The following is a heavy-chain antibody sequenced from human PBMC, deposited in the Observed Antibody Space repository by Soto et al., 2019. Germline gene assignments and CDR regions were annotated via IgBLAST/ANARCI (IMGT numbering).Heavy chain of an antibody. D-gene: IGHD3-10*01. Sequence: QVQLQESGPGLVKPSQTLSLTCTVSGGSFSSGSYSWSWIRQLPGRGLEWMGYIYDSGSTFYRPSLKSRVNILMDRSKNQFSLELNSVTAADTAVYYCTRGTIGRVSCIWGQGTVLTVSS. CDR1: GGSFSSGSYS. CDR3: TRGTIGRVSCI. V-gene: IGHV4-31*03. J-gene: IGHJ3*02. CDR2: IYDSGST.